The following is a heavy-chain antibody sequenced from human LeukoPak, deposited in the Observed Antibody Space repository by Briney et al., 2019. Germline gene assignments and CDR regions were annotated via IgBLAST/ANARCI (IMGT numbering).Heavy chain of an antibody. J-gene: IGHJ5*02. Sequence: GGSLRLSCAAPGFTFSSYWMHWVRQAPGKGLEWVSAISDNGGSIFYADSVKGRFTISRDNSENSLYLQMNSLRADDTAVYYCVKIAPDLPWGQGTLVTVS. CDR1: GFTFSSYW. CDR3: VKIAPDLP. CDR2: ISDNGGSI. V-gene: IGHV3-23*01. D-gene: IGHD2-21*01.